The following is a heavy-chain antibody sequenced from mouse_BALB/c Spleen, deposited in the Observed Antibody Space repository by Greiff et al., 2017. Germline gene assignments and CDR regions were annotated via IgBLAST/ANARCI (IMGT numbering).Heavy chain of an antibody. D-gene: IGHD2-1*01. J-gene: IGHJ2*01. CDR1: GFAFSSYD. V-gene: IGHV5-12-1*01. Sequence: DVKLVESGGGLVKPGGSLKLSCAASGFAFSSYDMSWVRQTPEKRLEWVAYISSGGGSTYYPDTVKGRFTISRDNAKNTLYLQMSSLKSEDTAMYYCARMCYGNCDYWGQGTTLTVSS. CDR2: ISSGGGST. CDR3: ARMCYGNCDY.